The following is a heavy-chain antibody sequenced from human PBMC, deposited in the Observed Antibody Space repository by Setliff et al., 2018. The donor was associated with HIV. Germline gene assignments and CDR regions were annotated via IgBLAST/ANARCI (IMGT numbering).Heavy chain of an antibody. Sequence: ASVKVSCKSSGYTFTDYFIHWVRQAPGQGLEWMGWINPNSGGTNYAQKFQGRVTMTRDTSISTAYMELSRLRSDDTAVYYCARDRGMVRGAHPPRYYYYMDVWGKGTTVTVSS. D-gene: IGHD3-10*01. V-gene: IGHV1-2*02. J-gene: IGHJ6*03. CDR3: ARDRGMVRGAHPPRYYYYMDV. CDR2: INPNSGGT. CDR1: GYTFTDYF.